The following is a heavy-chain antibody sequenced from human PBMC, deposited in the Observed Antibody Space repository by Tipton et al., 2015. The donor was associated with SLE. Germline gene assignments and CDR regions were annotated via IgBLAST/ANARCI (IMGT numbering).Heavy chain of an antibody. CDR1: GGSISSSNYY. D-gene: IGHD3-16*02. J-gene: IGHJ3*02. Sequence: TLSLTCTVSGGSISSSNYYLGWIRQPPGKGLEWIGSIYYSGSTYYNPSLKSRVTVSVDTSKNQFSLKLSSVTGADTAVYYCAQAHLWGSYRYASDIWGQGTMVTVSS. V-gene: IGHV4-39*07. CDR2: IYYSGST. CDR3: AQAHLWGSYRYASDI.